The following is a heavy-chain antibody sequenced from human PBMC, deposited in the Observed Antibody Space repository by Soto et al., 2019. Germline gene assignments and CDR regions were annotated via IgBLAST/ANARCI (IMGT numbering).Heavy chain of an antibody. CDR3: ARASHLGYCSGGSCKWYYFDY. D-gene: IGHD2-15*01. CDR1: GYTFTGYY. V-gene: IGHV1-2*04. J-gene: IGHJ4*02. Sequence: QVQLVQSGAEVKKPGASVKVSCKASGYTFTGYYMHWVRQAPGQGLEWMGWINPNSGGTNYAQKFQGWVTMTRDTSISTAYMELSRLRSDDTAVYYCARASHLGYCSGGSCKWYYFDYWGQGTLVTVSS. CDR2: INPNSGGT.